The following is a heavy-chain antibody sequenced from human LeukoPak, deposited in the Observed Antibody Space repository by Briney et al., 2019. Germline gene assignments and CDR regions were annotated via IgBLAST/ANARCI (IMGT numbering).Heavy chain of an antibody. D-gene: IGHD3-22*01. Sequence: SETLSLTCTVSGGSISSSSYYWGWIRQPPGKGLEWIGSIYYSGSTYYNPSLKSRVTISVDTSKNQFSLKLSSVTAADTAVYYCASPRSYYDRGAFDIWGQGTMVTVSS. CDR3: ASPRSYYDRGAFDI. V-gene: IGHV4-39*07. CDR1: GGSISSSSYY. CDR2: IYYSGST. J-gene: IGHJ3*02.